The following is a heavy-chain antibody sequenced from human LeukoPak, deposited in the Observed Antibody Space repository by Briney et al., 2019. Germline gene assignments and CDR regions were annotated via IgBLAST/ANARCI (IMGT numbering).Heavy chain of an antibody. CDR2: ISSGSTYM. V-gene: IGHV3-21*01. Sequence: GGSLRLSCAASGFTFSSYSMNWVRQAPGKGLEWVSSISSGSTYMYYADSVKGRFTISRDNAKNSMYLQMNSLRAEDTAVYYCGRVGGRSKAAKGDAFDIWGQGTMVTVSS. J-gene: IGHJ3*02. CDR1: GFTFSSYS. D-gene: IGHD6-6*01. CDR3: GRVGGRSKAAKGDAFDI.